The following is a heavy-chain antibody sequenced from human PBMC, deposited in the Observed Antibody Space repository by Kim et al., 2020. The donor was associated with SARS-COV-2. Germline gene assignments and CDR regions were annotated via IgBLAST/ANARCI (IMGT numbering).Heavy chain of an antibody. J-gene: IGHJ6*02. CDR1: GGSISSYY. CDR3: ARWERFLGRRGGGMDV. Sequence: SETLSLTCTVSGGSISSYYWSWIRQPPGKGLEWIGYIYYSGSTNYNPSLKSRVTISVDTSKNQFSLKLSSVTAADTAVYYCARWERFLGRRGGGMDVWGQGTTVTVSS. D-gene: IGHD1-26*01. CDR2: IYYSGST. V-gene: IGHV4-59*13.